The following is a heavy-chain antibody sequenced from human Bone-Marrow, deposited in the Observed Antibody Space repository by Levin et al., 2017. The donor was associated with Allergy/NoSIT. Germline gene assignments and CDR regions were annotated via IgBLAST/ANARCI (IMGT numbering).Heavy chain of an antibody. V-gene: IGHV3-30*04. CDR3: ARVGVRGVDYYYYYGMDV. CDR2: ISYDGSNK. Sequence: GGSLRLSCAASGFTFSSYAMHWVRQAPGTGLEWVAVISYDGSNKYYADSVKGRFTISRDNSKNTLYLQMNSLRAEDTAVYYCARVGVRGVDYYYYYGMDVWGQGTTVTVSS. D-gene: IGHD3-10*01. CDR1: GFTFSSYA. J-gene: IGHJ6*02.